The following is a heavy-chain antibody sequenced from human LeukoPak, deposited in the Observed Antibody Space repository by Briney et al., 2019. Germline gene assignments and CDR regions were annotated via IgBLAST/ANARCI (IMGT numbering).Heavy chain of an antibody. CDR1: GFTFSSYS. CDR3: VRDSRGSYRVEYYYYMDV. J-gene: IGHJ6*03. D-gene: IGHD1-26*01. V-gene: IGHV3-21*01. CDR2: ISSSSSYI. Sequence: GGSLRLSCAASGFTFSSYSMNWVRQAPGKGLEWVSSISSSSSYIYYADSVKGRFTISRDNAKNSLYLQMNSLRAEDTAVYYCVRDSRGSYRVEYYYYMDVWGKGPRSPSP.